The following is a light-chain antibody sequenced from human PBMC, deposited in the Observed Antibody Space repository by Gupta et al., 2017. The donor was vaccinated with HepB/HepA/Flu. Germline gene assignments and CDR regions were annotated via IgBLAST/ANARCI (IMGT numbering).Light chain of an antibody. Sequence: SYVLTQPPSVSVAPGKTARITCGGNNIGGKSVHWYQQKPGQAPVLGIYYDSDRPSGIPERFSGSNSGNTATLTISRVEAGDEADYYCQVWDSSSDHYVFGTGTKVTVL. CDR3: QVWDSSSDHYV. CDR2: YDS. J-gene: IGLJ1*01. CDR1: NIGGKS. V-gene: IGLV3-21*04.